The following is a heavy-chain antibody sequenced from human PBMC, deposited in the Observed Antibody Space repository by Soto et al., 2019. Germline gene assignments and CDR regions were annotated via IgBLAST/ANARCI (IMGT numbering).Heavy chain of an antibody. CDR2: ISSRSSNI. V-gene: IGHV3-21*01. CDR3: ARDTKMLAPLIYMDH. CDR1: GFTFNIYS. D-gene: IGHD3-22*01. J-gene: IGHJ4*02. Sequence: GGSLRLSCAASGFTFNIYSMNWVRQAPGKGLEWVSSISSRSSNIDYADSVKGRFTISRDNANNSLYLQMNNLSADDTAVYYCARDTKMLAPLIYMDHWGRGTQVTVSS.